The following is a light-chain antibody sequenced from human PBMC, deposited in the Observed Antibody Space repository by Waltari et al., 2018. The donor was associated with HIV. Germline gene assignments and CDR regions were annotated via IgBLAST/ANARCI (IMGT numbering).Light chain of an antibody. J-gene: IGLJ3*02. CDR1: SSDFGFDNY. CDR3: TSYTTSDTLR. Sequence: QSVLTQPASVSGSPGQSVTISCTGTSSDFGFDNYVSWYQQYPGKAPTLIIYEVSNRPSGVSDRFSGSKSGNTASLTISGLQNEDEADYFCTSYTTSDTLRFGGGTKVTVL. V-gene: IGLV2-14*03. CDR2: EVS.